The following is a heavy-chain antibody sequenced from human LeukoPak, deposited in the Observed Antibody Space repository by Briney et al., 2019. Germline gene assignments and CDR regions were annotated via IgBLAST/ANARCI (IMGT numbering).Heavy chain of an antibody. J-gene: IGHJ4*02. CDR3: ARGDTAMVTLFDY. Sequence: ASVKVSCKASGYTFTGHYIHWVRQAPGQGLEWMGWINPNSGDTNYARNSQGRVTMTRDTSISTAYMELSRLRSDDTAVYYCARGDTAMVTLFDYWGQGTLVTVSS. V-gene: IGHV1-2*02. D-gene: IGHD5-18*01. CDR2: INPNSGDT. CDR1: GYTFTGHY.